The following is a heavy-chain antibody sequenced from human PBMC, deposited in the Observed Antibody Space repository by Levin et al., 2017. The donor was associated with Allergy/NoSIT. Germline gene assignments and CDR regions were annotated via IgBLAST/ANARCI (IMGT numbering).Heavy chain of an antibody. CDR2: IIPIFGTA. CDR3: ATRQGVGAMGGFTWGYYDYGMDV. J-gene: IGHJ6*02. D-gene: IGHD1-26*01. Sequence: KISCKASGGTFSSYAISWVRQAPGQGLEWMGGIIPIFGTANYAQKFQGRVTITADESTSTAYMELSSLRSEDTAVYYCATRQGVGAMGGFTWGYYDYGMDVWGQGTTVTVSS. V-gene: IGHV1-69*01. CDR1: GGTFSSYA.